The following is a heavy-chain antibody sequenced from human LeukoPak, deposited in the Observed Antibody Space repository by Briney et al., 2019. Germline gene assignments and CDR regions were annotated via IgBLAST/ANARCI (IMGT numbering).Heavy chain of an antibody. CDR3: ARSGNYDC. CDR1: AFSDYY. D-gene: IGHD1-1*01. V-gene: IGHV3-11*06. J-gene: IGHJ4*02. Sequence: GGSLRLSCTASAFSDYYMNWIRQAPGKGLEWVSYISGSSHDTNYADSVKGRFTISRDNAKNSLYLQMNSLRDEDTAVYYCARSGNYDCWGQGTLVTVSS. CDR2: ISGSSHDT.